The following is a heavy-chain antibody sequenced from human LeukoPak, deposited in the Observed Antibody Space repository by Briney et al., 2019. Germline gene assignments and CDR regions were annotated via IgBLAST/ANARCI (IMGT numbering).Heavy chain of an antibody. CDR1: GGSISSSSYY. Sequence: SETLSLTCTVSGGSISSSSYYWGWIRQPPGKGLEWIGSIYYSGSTYYNPSLKSRVTISVDTSKNQFSLKLSSVTAADTAVYYCARAFAVYYYDSSGYYFHHDAFDIWGQGTMVTVSS. V-gene: IGHV4-39*07. J-gene: IGHJ3*02. D-gene: IGHD3-22*01. CDR3: ARAFAVYYYDSSGYYFHHDAFDI. CDR2: IYYSGST.